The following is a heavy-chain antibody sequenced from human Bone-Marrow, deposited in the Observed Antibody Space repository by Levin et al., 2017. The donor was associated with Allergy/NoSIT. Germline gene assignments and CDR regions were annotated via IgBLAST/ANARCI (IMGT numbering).Heavy chain of an antibody. V-gene: IGHV3-73*01. J-gene: IGHJ4*02. Sequence: GESLKISCAASGFTFSNSAMHWVRQASGKGLEWVGRIRSKSKTYATAYAASVEGRFTISRDDSKNTAYLQMNGLKTEDTAVYYCTTNDYSNNVDFDYWGQGTLVTVSS. CDR3: TTNDYSNNVDFDY. D-gene: IGHD4-11*01. CDR2: IRSKSKTYAT. CDR1: GFTFSNSA.